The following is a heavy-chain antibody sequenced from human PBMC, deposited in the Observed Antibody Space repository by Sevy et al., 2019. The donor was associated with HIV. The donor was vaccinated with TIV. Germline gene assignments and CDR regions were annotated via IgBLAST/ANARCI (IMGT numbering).Heavy chain of an antibody. Sequence: GGSLRLSCAASGFTFSKYSMSWIRQTPGKGLEWVSTFSFGCGKINYADSVKGRFTISREESRNTFYLQMNSLRAEDTAIYYCAREGCTKPHDYWGQGTVVTVSS. J-gene: IGHJ4*02. CDR1: GFTFSKYS. V-gene: IGHV3-23*01. CDR2: FSFGCGKI. D-gene: IGHD2-8*01. CDR3: AREGCTKPHDY.